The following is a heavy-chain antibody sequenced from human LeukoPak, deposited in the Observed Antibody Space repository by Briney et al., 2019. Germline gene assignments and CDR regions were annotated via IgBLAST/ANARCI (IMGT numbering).Heavy chain of an antibody. J-gene: IGHJ4*02. CDR1: GFTFSSYA. CDR3: AKDVGGYSGYQIDY. CDR2: ISGSGGST. V-gene: IGHV3-23*01. Sequence: GGSLRLSCAASGFTFSSYAMSWVRQAPGKGLEWVSGISGSGGSTYYADSVKGRFTISRDNSKNTLYLQMNSLRAEDTAVYYCAKDVGGYSGYQIDYWGQGTLVTVSS. D-gene: IGHD5-12*01.